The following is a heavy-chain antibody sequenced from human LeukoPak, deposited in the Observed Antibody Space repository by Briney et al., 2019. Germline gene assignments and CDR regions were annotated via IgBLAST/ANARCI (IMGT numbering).Heavy chain of an antibody. J-gene: IGHJ4*02. CDR1: GFTFSSYW. CDR2: INSDGRGT. V-gene: IGHV3-74*01. CDR3: ARDFSYGYDY. D-gene: IGHD5-18*01. Sequence: GGSLRLSCAVSGFTFSSYWMHWVRQFPGKGLVWVSHINSDGRGTTYADSVKGRFTISRDNAKNTLYLQMNSLRAEDTAVYYCARDFSYGYDYWGQGTLLTVSS.